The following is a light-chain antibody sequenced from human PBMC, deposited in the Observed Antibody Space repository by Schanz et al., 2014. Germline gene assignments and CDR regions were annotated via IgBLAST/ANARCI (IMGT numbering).Light chain of an antibody. CDR1: QTVSSNY. V-gene: IGKV3-20*01. Sequence: EIVLTQSPGTLSLSPGERATLSCRASQTVSSNYLAWYQQKPGQAPRLLIYGASSRATGIPDRFSGSGSGTDFTLTISRLEPEDFAVYYCQQYGGSPPISFGQGTPLEVK. CDR3: QQYGGSPPIS. CDR2: GAS. J-gene: IGKJ5*01.